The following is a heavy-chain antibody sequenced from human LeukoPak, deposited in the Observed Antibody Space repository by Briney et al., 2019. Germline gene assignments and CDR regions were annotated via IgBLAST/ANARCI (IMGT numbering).Heavy chain of an antibody. CDR1: GFTFSSYG. D-gene: IGHD3-22*01. Sequence: GGSLRLSCAASGFTFSSYGMHWVRQAPGKGLEWVAFMRYDGSNKYYADSVKGRFTISRDNSKNTLYLQMNSLRAEDTAVYYCAKDRSITMIVVVTYFDYWGQGTLVTVSS. CDR2: MRYDGSNK. CDR3: AKDRSITMIVVVTYFDY. V-gene: IGHV3-30*02. J-gene: IGHJ4*02.